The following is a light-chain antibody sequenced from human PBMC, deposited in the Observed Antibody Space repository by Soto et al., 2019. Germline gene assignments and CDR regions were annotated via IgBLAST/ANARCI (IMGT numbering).Light chain of an antibody. V-gene: IGLV2-8*01. CDR3: SSYAGSNNFVI. Sequence: QSALTQPPSASGSPGQSVTISCTGTSSDVGGYKYVSWYQQHPDKAPKLMIYEVSERPSGVPDRFSGSKSGNTASLTVSGLQAEDEADYYCSSYAGSNNFVIFGGGTKLTVL. J-gene: IGLJ2*01. CDR2: EVS. CDR1: SSDVGGYKY.